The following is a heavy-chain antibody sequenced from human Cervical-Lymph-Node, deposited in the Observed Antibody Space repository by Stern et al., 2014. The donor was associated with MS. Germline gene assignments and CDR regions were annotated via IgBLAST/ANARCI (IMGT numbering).Heavy chain of an antibody. J-gene: IGHJ4*02. Sequence: MRLVESGGGVVQPGRSLRLSCAASGFTFSSYDIHWVRQAPGKGLEWVAVIRFDGSNKFYSESVKGRFTISRDNSKNTLYLQMNSLRDADTAVYYCVRDPYGYFDYWGRGTLVTVST. CDR2: IRFDGSNK. CDR3: VRDPYGYFDY. CDR1: GFTFSSYD. V-gene: IGHV3-33*01. D-gene: IGHD3-10*01.